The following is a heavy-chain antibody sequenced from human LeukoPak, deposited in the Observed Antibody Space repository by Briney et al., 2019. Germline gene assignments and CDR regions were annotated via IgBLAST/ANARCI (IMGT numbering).Heavy chain of an antibody. CDR3: ARSPDILTGENFDY. J-gene: IGHJ4*02. D-gene: IGHD3-9*01. CDR1: GYSFTGYY. CDR2: INPNSGGT. Sequence: GASVKVSCKASGYSFTGYYMHWVRQAPGQGLEWMGWINPNSGGTKYAQKFKGRVTMTRDTSISTAYMELSRLRSDDTAVYYCARSPDILTGENFDYWGQGTLVTVSS. V-gene: IGHV1-2*02.